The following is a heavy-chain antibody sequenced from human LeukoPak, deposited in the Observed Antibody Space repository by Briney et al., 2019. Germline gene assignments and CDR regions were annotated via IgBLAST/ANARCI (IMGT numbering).Heavy chain of an antibody. CDR2: IYPGDSDT. J-gene: IGHJ3*02. V-gene: IGHV5-51*01. D-gene: IGHD3-3*02. Sequence: GGSLKISCQGSGSSFTSYWIGWARQLPGKGLEWMGIIYPGDSDTRYSPSFQGQVTISADKSITTATLQWRGLQASDPPKYSCARLMTISSAFDIWGRGTMVTVSS. CDR1: GSSFTSYW. CDR3: ARLMTISSAFDI.